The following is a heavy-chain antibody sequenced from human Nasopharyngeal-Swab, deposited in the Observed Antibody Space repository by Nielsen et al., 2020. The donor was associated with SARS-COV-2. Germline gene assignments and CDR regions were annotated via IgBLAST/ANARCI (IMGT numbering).Heavy chain of an antibody. D-gene: IGHD3-10*01. CDR3: ATMVYYYMDV. Sequence: SETLSLTCTASGGSISSSSYYWGWIRQPQGKGLEWIGSIYYSGSTYYNPFLKSRATVSADTSKNQFSQKLSSGTAADTAVYCCATMVYYYMDVWGKGTTVTVSS. CDR1: GGSISSSSYY. J-gene: IGHJ6*03. CDR2: IYYSGST. V-gene: IGHV4-39*01.